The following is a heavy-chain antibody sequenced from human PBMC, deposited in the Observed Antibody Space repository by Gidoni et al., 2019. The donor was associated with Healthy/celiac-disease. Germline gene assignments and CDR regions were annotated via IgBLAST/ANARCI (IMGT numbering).Heavy chain of an antibody. D-gene: IGHD4-4*01. CDR1: GFTFSSYG. CDR3: ARDLQYVATDY. J-gene: IGHJ4*02. Sequence: QVQLVESGGGVVQPGRSLRLSCPASGFTFSSYGMHWVRQAPGKGLEWVAVIWYDGSNKYYADSVKGRFTISRDNSKNMLYLQMNSLRAEDTAVYYCARDLQYVATDYWGQGTLVIVSS. V-gene: IGHV3-33*01. CDR2: IWYDGSNK.